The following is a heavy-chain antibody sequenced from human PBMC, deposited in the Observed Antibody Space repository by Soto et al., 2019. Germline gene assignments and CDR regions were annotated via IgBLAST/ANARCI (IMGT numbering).Heavy chain of an antibody. CDR1: GGSISSGDYY. Sequence: QVQLQESGPGLVKPSQTLSLTCTVSGGSISSGDYYWSWIRQPPGKGLEWIGYIYYSGSTYYNPSLKSRVTISVDTSKNQFSLKLSSVTAADTAVYYCARDRAAAGTYYYYGMDVWGQGTTVTVSS. CDR3: ARDRAAAGTYYYYGMDV. CDR2: IYYSGST. V-gene: IGHV4-30-4*01. J-gene: IGHJ6*02. D-gene: IGHD6-13*01.